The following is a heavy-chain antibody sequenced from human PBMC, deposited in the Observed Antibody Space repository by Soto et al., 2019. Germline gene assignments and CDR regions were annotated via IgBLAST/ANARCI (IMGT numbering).Heavy chain of an antibody. CDR2: INPNSGGT. D-gene: IGHD2-2*01. V-gene: IGHV1-2*02. CDR1: GYTFTDYF. Sequence: VEMVQSGAEVKKPGASVRVSCKASGYTFTDYFIHWVRQAPGQGLEWMGWINPNSGGTNYAQKFQGRVTMTTDTSITAVYLDLSRLRSDDTATYYCARDTKLPANAIHDGRWGQGTLVTVSS. CDR3: ARDTKLPANAIHDGR. J-gene: IGHJ4*02.